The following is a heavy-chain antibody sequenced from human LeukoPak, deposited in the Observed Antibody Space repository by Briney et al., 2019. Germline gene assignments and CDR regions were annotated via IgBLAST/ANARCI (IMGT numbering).Heavy chain of an antibody. CDR2: IRYDGSNK. Sequence: GGSLRLSCAASGFTFSSYGMHWVRQAPGKGLEWVAFIRYDGSNKYYADSVKGRFTISRDNSKNTLYLQMNSLRAEDTAVYYCAKAYSSRPRYFDYWGQGTLVTVSS. V-gene: IGHV3-30*02. CDR1: GFTFSSYG. CDR3: AKAYSSRPRYFDY. J-gene: IGHJ4*02. D-gene: IGHD6-13*01.